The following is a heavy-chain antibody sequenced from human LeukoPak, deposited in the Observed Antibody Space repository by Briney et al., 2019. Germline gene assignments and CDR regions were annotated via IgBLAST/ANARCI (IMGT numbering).Heavy chain of an antibody. V-gene: IGHV3-30*04. D-gene: IGHD5-18*01. CDR3: AKAGGYSYGPGFDY. CDR1: GFTFIDYA. CDR2: ISYDGNSK. Sequence: GGSLRLSCAASGFTFIDYAMHWVRQAPGKGLDWVAAISYDGNSKYYPDSVKGRFTISRDNSKNTLYLQMNSLRAEDTAVYYCAKAGGYSYGPGFDYWGQGTLVTVSS. J-gene: IGHJ4*02.